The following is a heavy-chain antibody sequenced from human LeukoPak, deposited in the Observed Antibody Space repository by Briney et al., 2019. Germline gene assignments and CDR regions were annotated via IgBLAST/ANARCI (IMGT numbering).Heavy chain of an antibody. CDR3: ARAPAYDFWSGYMDY. Sequence: PSETLSLTCTVSGGSISSYYWSWIRQPPGKGLEWIGYIYYSGSTNYNPSLKSRVTISVDTSKNQFSLKLSSVTAADTAVYYCARAPAYDFWSGYMDYWGQGTLVTVSS. V-gene: IGHV4-59*01. D-gene: IGHD3-3*01. J-gene: IGHJ4*02. CDR2: IYYSGST. CDR1: GGSISSYY.